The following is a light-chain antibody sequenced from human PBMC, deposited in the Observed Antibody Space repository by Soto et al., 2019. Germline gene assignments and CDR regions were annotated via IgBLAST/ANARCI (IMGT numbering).Light chain of an antibody. CDR3: QQYGSTPLT. Sequence: EIVLTQSPDTLSLSPGERATLSCRASQSVRNNYLAWYQQKPGQAPRFLIYDASSRATGIPDRFNGSGSGTDFTLTINRLEPEDFAVYYCQQYGSTPLTFGGGTKVDIE. CDR1: QSVRNNY. CDR2: DAS. V-gene: IGKV3-20*01. J-gene: IGKJ4*01.